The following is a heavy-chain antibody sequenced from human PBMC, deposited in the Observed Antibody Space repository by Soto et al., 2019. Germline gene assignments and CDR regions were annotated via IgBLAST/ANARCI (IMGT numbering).Heavy chain of an antibody. CDR2: IKQDGSEK. J-gene: IGHJ3*02. D-gene: IGHD4-17*01. Sequence: EVQLVESGGGLVQPGGSLRLSCAASGFTFSSYWMSWVRQAPGKGLEWVANIKQDGSEKYYVDSVKGRVTISRDNAKNSLYLQMNSLRAEDTAVYYCARYGDLDAFDIWGQGTMVTVSS. CDR3: ARYGDLDAFDI. CDR1: GFTFSSYW. V-gene: IGHV3-7*01.